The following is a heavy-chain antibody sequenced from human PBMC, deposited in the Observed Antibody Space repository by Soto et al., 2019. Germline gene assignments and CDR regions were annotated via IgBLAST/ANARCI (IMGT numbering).Heavy chain of an antibody. CDR1: GFTFSSYG. D-gene: IGHD1-1*01. CDR3: AKDSGFKGAGTKGRYFQQ. CDR2: ISYDGSNK. J-gene: IGHJ1*01. Sequence: QVQLVESGGGVVQPGRSLRLSCAASGFTFSSYGMHWVRQAPGKGLEWVAVISYDGSNKYYADSVKGRFTISRDNSKNTLYVQMNSLSAEDTAVYYCAKDSGFKGAGTKGRYFQQWGQGTLVTVSS. V-gene: IGHV3-30*18.